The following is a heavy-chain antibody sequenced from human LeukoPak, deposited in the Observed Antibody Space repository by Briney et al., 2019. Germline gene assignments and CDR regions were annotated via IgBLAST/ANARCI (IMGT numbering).Heavy chain of an antibody. J-gene: IGHJ4*02. Sequence: PSETLSLTCTVSGGSVSSGSYYWSWIRQPPGKGLEWIGYIYYSGSTNYNPSLKSRVTISVDTSKNQFSLKLSSVTAADTAVYYCARGPRGLGMAGTFDYWGQGTLVTVSS. CDR1: GGSVSSGSYY. CDR3: ARGPRGLGMAGTFDY. V-gene: IGHV4-61*01. D-gene: IGHD6-19*01. CDR2: IYYSGST.